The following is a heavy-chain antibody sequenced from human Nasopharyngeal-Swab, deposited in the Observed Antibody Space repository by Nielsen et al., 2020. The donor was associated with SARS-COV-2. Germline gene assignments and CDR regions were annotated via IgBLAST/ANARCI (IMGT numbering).Heavy chain of an antibody. CDR1: GFTFSSYA. D-gene: IGHD6-13*01. J-gene: IGHJ6*02. Sequence: GESLKISCAASGFTFSSYAMHWVRQAPGKGLEWVAVMSYDGSKKYYADSVKGRFTISRDNSKNTLYLQMNSLRAEDTAVYYCARDQGSSWYTYYYYYGMDVWGQGTTVTVSS. CDR2: MSYDGSKK. CDR3: ARDQGSSWYTYYYYYGMDV. V-gene: IGHV3-30-3*01.